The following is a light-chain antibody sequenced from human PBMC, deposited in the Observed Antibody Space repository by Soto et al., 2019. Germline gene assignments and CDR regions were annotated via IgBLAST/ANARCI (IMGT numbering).Light chain of an antibody. J-gene: IGKJ1*01. CDR3: QQRSNWPRT. V-gene: IGKV3-11*01. CDR2: DAS. Sequence: EIVLTQSPATLSLSPGERATLSCRASQSVSSYLAWYQQKPGQAPRLLIYDASNRATGITARFSVSGSGTDFTLTISTLEPEDFAVYYCQQRSNWPRTFGKGTKVEIK. CDR1: QSVSSY.